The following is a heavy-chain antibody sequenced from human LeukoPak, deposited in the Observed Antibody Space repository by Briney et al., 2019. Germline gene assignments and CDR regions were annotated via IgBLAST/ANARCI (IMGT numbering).Heavy chain of an antibody. CDR1: GYTFTSYG. CDR2: ISAYNGNT. Sequence: ASVKVSCKASGYTFTSYGISWGRQAPGHGLEWMGWISAYNGNTNYAQKLQGRVTMTTDTSTSTAYMELRSLRTDDTAVYYCASDLTGSGSYVDYWGQGTLVTVSS. CDR3: ASDLTGSGSYVDY. V-gene: IGHV1-18*01. J-gene: IGHJ4*02. D-gene: IGHD3-10*01.